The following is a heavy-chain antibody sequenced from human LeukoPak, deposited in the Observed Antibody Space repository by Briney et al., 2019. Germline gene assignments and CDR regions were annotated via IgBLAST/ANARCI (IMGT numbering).Heavy chain of an antibody. Sequence: GPLRLSCAASGFTFSSYGMHWVRQAPGKGLEGVAVVWYDESKKYSADSVKGRITISRDDSKNTLYLQMNSLRAEDTAVYYCARVQGHPPNGLDIWGQGTMVTVSS. J-gene: IGHJ3*02. V-gene: IGHV3-33*01. CDR1: GFTFSSYG. CDR2: VWYDESKK. CDR3: ARVQGHPPNGLDI. D-gene: IGHD2-8*01.